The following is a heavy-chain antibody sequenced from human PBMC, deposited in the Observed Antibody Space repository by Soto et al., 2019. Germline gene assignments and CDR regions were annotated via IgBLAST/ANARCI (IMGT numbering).Heavy chain of an antibody. V-gene: IGHV3-23*01. Sequence: GGSLRLSCAASGFTFTNYVMSWVRQAPGKGLEWVSAISGSGGSTYYADSVKGRFTISRDNSKNTLYLQMNSLRAEDTAVYYCAREGVRGYDYWGQGTQVTVSS. CDR3: AREGVRGYDY. J-gene: IGHJ4*02. CDR1: GFTFTNYV. D-gene: IGHD3-10*01. CDR2: ISGSGGST.